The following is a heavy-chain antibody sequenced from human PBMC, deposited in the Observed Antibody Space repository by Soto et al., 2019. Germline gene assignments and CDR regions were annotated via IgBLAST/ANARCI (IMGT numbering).Heavy chain of an antibody. CDR1: GGYISSYY. CDR2: IYYSGST. J-gene: IGHJ4*02. Sequence: PSETLCLTCTVAGGYISSYYWSWIRKPPGKGLEWIGYIYYSGSTNYNPSLKSRVTISVDTSKNQFSLKLSSVTAADTAVYYCATYHYGDYGGWDCWGQGTLVTVS. CDR3: ATYHYGDYGGWDC. D-gene: IGHD4-17*01. V-gene: IGHV4-59*08.